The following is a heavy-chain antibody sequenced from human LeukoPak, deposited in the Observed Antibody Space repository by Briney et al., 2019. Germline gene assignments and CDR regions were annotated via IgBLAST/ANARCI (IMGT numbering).Heavy chain of an antibody. Sequence: GGSLRLSCGASGFTFSNYAMSWVRQAPGKGLEWVSVISGGGVTTDYAASVKGRFTISRDNSKNTLYLQMNSLRAEDTAVYYCAKDASGSSRRWFDPWGQGTLVTVSS. J-gene: IGHJ5*02. D-gene: IGHD1-26*01. CDR2: ISGGGVTT. CDR1: GFTFSNYA. V-gene: IGHV3-23*01. CDR3: AKDASGSSRRWFDP.